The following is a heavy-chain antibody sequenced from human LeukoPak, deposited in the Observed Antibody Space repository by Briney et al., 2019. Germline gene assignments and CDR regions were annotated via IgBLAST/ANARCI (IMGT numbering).Heavy chain of an antibody. CDR1: GGSLSNYY. V-gene: IGHV4-59*01. J-gene: IGHJ4*02. Sequence: SETLSLTCTVSGGSLSNYYWSWIRQPPGKGLEWIGYIYYSGSTNYHPSLKSRVTISVDTSKNQFSLKLSSVTAADTAVYYCVRGGPPTVTLLDYWDQGTLVTVSS. CDR3: VRGGPPTVTLLDY. D-gene: IGHD4-17*01. CDR2: IYYSGST.